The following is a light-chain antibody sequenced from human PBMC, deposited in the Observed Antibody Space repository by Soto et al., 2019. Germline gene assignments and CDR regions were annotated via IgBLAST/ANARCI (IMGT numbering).Light chain of an antibody. CDR2: RNN. Sequence: QSVLTQPPSASGTPGQRVTISCSGSSSNIETNYVYWYQQLPGTAPKVLIYRNNQRPSRVPDRFSASKSGTSASLAISGLRSEDEADYYCAAWDGSLSGWVFGGGTK. CDR3: AAWDGSLSGWV. V-gene: IGLV1-47*01. J-gene: IGLJ3*02. CDR1: SSNIETNY.